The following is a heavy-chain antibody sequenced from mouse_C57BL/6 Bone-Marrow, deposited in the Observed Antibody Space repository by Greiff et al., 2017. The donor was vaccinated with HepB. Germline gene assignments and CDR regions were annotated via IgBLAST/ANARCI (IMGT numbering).Heavy chain of an antibody. Sequence: VQLKESGPGLVQPSQSLSITCTVSGFSLTSYGVHWVRQSPGKGLEWLGVIWSGGSTDYNAAFISRLSISKDNSKSQVFFKMNSLQADDTAIYYCARKGYGTYYYAMDYWGQGTSVTVSS. CDR1: GFSLTSYG. CDR3: ARKGYGTYYYAMDY. J-gene: IGHJ4*01. CDR2: IWSGGST. D-gene: IGHD1-1*01. V-gene: IGHV2-2*01.